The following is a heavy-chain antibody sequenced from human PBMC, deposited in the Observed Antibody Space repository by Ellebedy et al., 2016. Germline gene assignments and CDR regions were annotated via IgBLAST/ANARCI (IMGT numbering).Heavy chain of an antibody. CDR1: GGSFSGYY. D-gene: IGHD2-8*02. Sequence: SETLSLTXAVYGGSFSGYYWSWIRQPPGKGLEWIGEINHSGSTNYNPSLKSRVTISVDTSKNQFSLKLSSVTAADTAVYYCARASVGAGGMYNWFDPWGQGTLVTVSS. J-gene: IGHJ5*02. CDR3: ARASVGAGGMYNWFDP. V-gene: IGHV4-34*01. CDR2: INHSGST.